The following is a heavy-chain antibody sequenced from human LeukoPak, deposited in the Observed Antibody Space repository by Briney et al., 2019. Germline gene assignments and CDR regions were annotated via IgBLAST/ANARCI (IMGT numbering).Heavy chain of an antibody. CDR2: IYYSGST. Sequence: SQTLSLTCTVSGGSISSGSYYWSWIRQPPGKGLEWIGYIYYSGSTYYNPSLKSRVTISVDTSKNQFSLKLSSVTAADTAVYYCATALSIAARPGAFDIWGQGTMVTVSS. V-gene: IGHV4-30-4*08. CDR1: GGSISSGSYY. J-gene: IGHJ3*02. D-gene: IGHD6-6*01. CDR3: ATALSIAARPGAFDI.